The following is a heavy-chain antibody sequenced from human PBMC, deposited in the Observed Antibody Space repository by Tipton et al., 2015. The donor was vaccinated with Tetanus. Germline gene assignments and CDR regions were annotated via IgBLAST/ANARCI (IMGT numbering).Heavy chain of an antibody. D-gene: IGHD6-13*01. Sequence: TLSLTCTVSGGSISSYYWSWIRQPPGKGLEWIGYIYYSGSTNYNPSLKSRVTISVDTSKNQFSLKPSSVTAADTAVYYCAREIAAVGTQAHYYYYYGMDVWGQGTTVTVSS. CDR1: GGSISSYY. V-gene: IGHV4-59*01. J-gene: IGHJ6*02. CDR2: IYYSGST. CDR3: AREIAAVGTQAHYYYYYGMDV.